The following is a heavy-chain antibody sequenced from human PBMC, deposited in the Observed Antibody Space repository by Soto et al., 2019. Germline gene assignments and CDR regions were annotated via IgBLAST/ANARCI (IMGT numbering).Heavy chain of an antibody. CDR2: IYYSGST. V-gene: IGHV4-30-4*01. J-gene: IGHJ4*02. D-gene: IGHD3-10*01. CDR3: ARGLMVRGVIFDY. Sequence: SETLSLTCTVSGGSISSGDYYWSWIRQPPGKGLEWIGYIYYSGSTYYNPSLKSRVTISVDTSKNQFSLKLSSVTAADTAVYYCARGLMVRGVIFDYWGQGTLVIVSS. CDR1: GGSISSGDYY.